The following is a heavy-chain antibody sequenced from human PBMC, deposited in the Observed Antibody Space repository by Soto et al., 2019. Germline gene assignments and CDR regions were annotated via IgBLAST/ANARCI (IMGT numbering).Heavy chain of an antibody. CDR2: ISSSSSYI. J-gene: IGHJ6*02. Sequence: GGSLRLSCAASGFTFSSYSMNWVRQAPGKGLEWVSSISSSSSYIYYADSVKGRFTISRDNAKNSLYLQMNSLRAEDTAVYYCARDTYYDFWSGFSMDVWGQGTTVTVSS. D-gene: IGHD3-3*01. CDR3: ARDTYYDFWSGFSMDV. V-gene: IGHV3-21*01. CDR1: GFTFSSYS.